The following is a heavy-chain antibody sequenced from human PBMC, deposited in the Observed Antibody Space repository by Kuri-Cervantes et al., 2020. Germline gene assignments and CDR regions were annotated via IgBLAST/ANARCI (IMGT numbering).Heavy chain of an antibody. Sequence: GSLRLSCTVSGGDGISTYYWSWIRQPPGKGLEWIGYIYHSGSAYYNPSLKSRVTISVDMSKSQFSLQLTSVTTADTAVYYCARVAAGTGTFNYWGQGTLVTVSS. V-gene: IGHV4-59*01. CDR1: GGDGISTYY. J-gene: IGHJ4*02. D-gene: IGHD6-13*01. CDR3: ARVAAGTGTFNY. CDR2: IYHSGSA.